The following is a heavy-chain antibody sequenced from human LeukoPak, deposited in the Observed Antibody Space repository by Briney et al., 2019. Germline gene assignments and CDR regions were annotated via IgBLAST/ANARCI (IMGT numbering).Heavy chain of an antibody. CDR1: GFTFSSYA. CDR2: ISGSGAAA. V-gene: IGHV3-23*01. Sequence: GGSLRLSCAASGFTFSSYAMTWVRQPPGKGLEWVSGISGSGAAAYYAVSVKGRFTISRDSPKNTLYLQMTSLRAEDTAIYYCARGSTGSTYYYMDVWGKGTTVTVSS. CDR3: ARGSTGSTYYYMDV. D-gene: IGHD2-8*02. J-gene: IGHJ6*03.